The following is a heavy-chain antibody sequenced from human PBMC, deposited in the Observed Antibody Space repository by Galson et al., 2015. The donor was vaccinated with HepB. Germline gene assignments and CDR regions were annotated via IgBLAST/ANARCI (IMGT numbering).Heavy chain of an antibody. D-gene: IGHD3-3*01. CDR2: INPANGIT. V-gene: IGHV1-3*01. J-gene: IGHJ4*02. CDR1: GYTFTTYV. Sequence: SVKVSCKASGYTFTTYVLHWVRQAPGQRLEWMGWINPANGITIQSQKFQGRVTITRDTSASTAYMELSTLTSEDTGVYYCARGFSGEPNLQYFFYWGQGTLLTVSS. CDR3: ARGFSGEPNLQYFFY.